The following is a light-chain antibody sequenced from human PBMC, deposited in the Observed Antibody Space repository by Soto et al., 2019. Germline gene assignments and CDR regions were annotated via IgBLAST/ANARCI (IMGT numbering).Light chain of an antibody. J-gene: IGKJ1*01. CDR3: QQYSNYSPWT. V-gene: IGKV1-5*01. CDR1: QTISNW. CDR2: DAS. Sequence: IQMTQSPSTLSASVGDRVTITCRASQTISNWLAWYQQKPGKAPKLLIYDASSLQSGVPSRFSGSGSGTEFTLTISSLQPDDFAPYYCQQYSNYSPWTFGQGAKVEI.